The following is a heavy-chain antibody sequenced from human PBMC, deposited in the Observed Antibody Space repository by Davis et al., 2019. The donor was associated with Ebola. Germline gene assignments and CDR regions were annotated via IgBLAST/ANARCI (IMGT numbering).Heavy chain of an antibody. Sequence: KVSCKGSGYSFTSYWIVWVRQMPGKGLECMGIIFPGDSDTRYSPSFQGQVTISADKSITTAYLQWSSLKASDTAMYYCARHASGAGYFDYWGQGTLVTVSS. CDR2: IFPGDSDT. CDR3: ARHASGAGYFDY. V-gene: IGHV5-51*01. D-gene: IGHD1-26*01. J-gene: IGHJ4*02. CDR1: GYSFTSYW.